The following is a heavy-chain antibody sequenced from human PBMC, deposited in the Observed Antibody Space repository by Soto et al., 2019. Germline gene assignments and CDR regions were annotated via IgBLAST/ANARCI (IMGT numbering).Heavy chain of an antibody. CDR2: IRDKARSYTT. Sequence: PCGSLGLACAACGFTVSDHYVDWVRQAPGKGLEWVGRIRDKARSYTTDYAASVKGRFTISRDDSKTSLYLQMNSLKTEDTAMYYCVRAYLGVGGSHFDYWGQGALVT. D-gene: IGHD3-3*01. CDR3: VRAYLGVGGSHFDY. J-gene: IGHJ4*02. CDR1: GFTVSDHY. V-gene: IGHV3-72*01.